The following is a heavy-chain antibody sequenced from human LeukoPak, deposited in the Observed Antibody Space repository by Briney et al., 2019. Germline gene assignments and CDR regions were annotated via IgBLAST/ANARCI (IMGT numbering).Heavy chain of an antibody. CDR3: ARARGFDSMIVVAGPFGY. D-gene: IGHD3-22*01. V-gene: IGHV3-21*01. J-gene: IGHJ4*02. CDR1: GFTFSSYS. CDR2: ISSSSSYR. Sequence: GGSLRLSCAGSGFTFSSYSMNWVRQAPGNGLEWVSFISSSSSYRYYADSVKGRFTISRDNAKNSLYLQMNSLRAEDTAVYYCARARGFDSMIVVAGPFGYWGQGTLVTVSS.